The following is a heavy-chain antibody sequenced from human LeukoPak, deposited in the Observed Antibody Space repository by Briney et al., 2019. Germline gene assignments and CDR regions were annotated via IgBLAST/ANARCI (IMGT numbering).Heavy chain of an antibody. CDR3: AREYTTSSTAFDI. J-gene: IGHJ3*02. Sequence: SETLSLTCAVYGGSFSGHYWSWIRQPPGKGLEWIGEINHSGSTNYNPPLKSRVTISIVTSKNQFSLKLSSVTAADTAVYFCAREYTTSSTAFDIWGQGTMVTVSS. CDR1: GGSFSGHY. D-gene: IGHD6-6*01. CDR2: INHSGST. V-gene: IGHV4-34*01.